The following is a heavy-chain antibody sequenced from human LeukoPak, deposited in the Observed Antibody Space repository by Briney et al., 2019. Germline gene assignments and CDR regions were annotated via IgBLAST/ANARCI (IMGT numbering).Heavy chain of an antibody. J-gene: IGHJ4*02. CDR2: IYHSGRI. CDR3: AGGYGSGSRIPI. V-gene: IGHV4-4*02. Sequence: SETLSLTCGVSGGSISSSNGWSWVGQSPGKGLEWIGEIYHSGRINYNPTLKSRVTISVDKSKNQFSLKLSSVTAADTAVYYCAGGYGSGSRIPIWGQGTLVTVSS. CDR1: GGSISSSNG. D-gene: IGHD3-10*01.